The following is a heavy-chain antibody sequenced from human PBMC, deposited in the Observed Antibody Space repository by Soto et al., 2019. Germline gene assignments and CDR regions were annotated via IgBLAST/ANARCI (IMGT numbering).Heavy chain of an antibody. J-gene: IGHJ6*02. V-gene: IGHV3-30-3*01. CDR2: ISYDGSNK. CDR3: ARDRVAAAGTRSLYYYYGMDV. CDR1: GFTFSSYA. Sequence: PGGSLRLSCAASGFTFSSYAMHWVRQAPGKGLEWVAVISYDGSNKYYADSVKGRFTISRDNSKNTLYLQMNSLRAEDTAVYYCARDRVAAAGTRSLYYYYGMDVWGQGTTVTVSS. D-gene: IGHD6-13*01.